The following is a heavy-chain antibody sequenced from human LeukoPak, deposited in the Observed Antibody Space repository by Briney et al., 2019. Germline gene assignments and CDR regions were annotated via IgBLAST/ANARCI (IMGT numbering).Heavy chain of an antibody. Sequence: GGSLRLSCAASGFTFSSYAMSWVRQAPGKGLEWVSSITNNGVHTYYTDPVKGRFTISRDNASNSLYLQMNSLSAEDTAIYYCARQPQVAHFDYWGQGTLVSVSS. CDR1: GFTFSSYA. V-gene: IGHV3-21*01. J-gene: IGHJ4*02. CDR3: ARQPQVAHFDY. D-gene: IGHD2-15*01. CDR2: ITNNGVHT.